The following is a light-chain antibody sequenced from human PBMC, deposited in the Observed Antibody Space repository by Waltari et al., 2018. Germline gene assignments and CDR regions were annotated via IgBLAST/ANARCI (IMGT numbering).Light chain of an antibody. CDR3: QQAHTFPFT. Sequence: DIQMAQSPSSVSASAGDTVTITCRASEGLRTWLAWYQQKPGKAPKLLIYGASILQSGVPARFSGSGSGTDFTLTISNLQADDFASYYCQQAHTFPFTFGPGTKVYIK. CDR1: EGLRTW. V-gene: IGKV1-12*01. CDR2: GAS. J-gene: IGKJ3*01.